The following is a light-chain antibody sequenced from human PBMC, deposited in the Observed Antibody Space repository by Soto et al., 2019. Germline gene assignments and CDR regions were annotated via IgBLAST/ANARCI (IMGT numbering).Light chain of an antibody. J-gene: IGKJ1*01. Sequence: EIVMIHLRVRLIVYQEERVTLSCRASQSVSSNLAWYQQKPGQAPSLLIYGAFTRATGIPARFSGTGSGTEFTLTISSLQSEDFELYCWQQYNDWSLTFGQGTKVDIK. CDR2: GAF. CDR1: QSVSSN. V-gene: IGKV3-15*01. CDR3: QQYNDWSLT.